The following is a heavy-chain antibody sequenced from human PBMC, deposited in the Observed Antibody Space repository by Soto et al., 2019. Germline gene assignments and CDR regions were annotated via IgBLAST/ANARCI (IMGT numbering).Heavy chain of an antibody. V-gene: IGHV4-59*08. CDR3: ARQGEAAAGTFLWDYYYGMDV. CDR2: MHHSGNT. D-gene: IGHD6-13*01. Sequence: SETLSLTCTVSAGSIRSIYYWSWIRQPPGKGLEGIWYMHHSGNTNYNPSLKSRVTISIDPSKNPFSLKLSSVTAADTAVYYCARQGEAAAGTFLWDYYYGMDVWGQGTTVTVSS. CDR1: AGSIRSIYY. J-gene: IGHJ6*02.